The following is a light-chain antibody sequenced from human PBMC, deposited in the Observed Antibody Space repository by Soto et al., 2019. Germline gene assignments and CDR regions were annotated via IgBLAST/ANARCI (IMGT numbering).Light chain of an antibody. Sequence: EIVLTQSPAALSLSPGERATLSCRASQSISSYLAWYQQKPGQAPRLLIYDASSRATGIPARFSGSGSGTDCTLTISSLEPEDFAVYYCQQRSNWLWTFGQGTKVENK. V-gene: IGKV3-11*01. CDR2: DAS. J-gene: IGKJ1*01. CDR1: QSISSY. CDR3: QQRSNWLWT.